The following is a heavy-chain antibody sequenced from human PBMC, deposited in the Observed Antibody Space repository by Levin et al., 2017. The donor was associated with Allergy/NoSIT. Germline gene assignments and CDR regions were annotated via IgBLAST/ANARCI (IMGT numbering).Heavy chain of an antibody. J-gene: IGHJ4*02. CDR2: ISSSSSYI. Sequence: KPGGSLRLSCAASGFTFSSYSMNWVRQAPGKGLEWVSSISSSSSYIYYADSVKGRFTISRDNAKNSLYLQMNSLRAEDTAVYYCARDFRTTIAVAGTSVDYWGQGTLVTVSS. D-gene: IGHD6-19*01. CDR1: GFTFSSYS. V-gene: IGHV3-21*01. CDR3: ARDFRTTIAVAGTSVDY.